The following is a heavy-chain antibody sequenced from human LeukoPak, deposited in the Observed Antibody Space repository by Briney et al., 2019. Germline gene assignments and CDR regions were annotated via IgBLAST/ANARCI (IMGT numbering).Heavy chain of an antibody. D-gene: IGHD5-18*01. CDR2: IYTSGST. J-gene: IGHJ6*02. Sequence: SQTLSLTCTVSGGSISSGSYYWSWIRQPAGKGLEWIGRIYTSGSTNYNPSLKSRATISVDTSKNQFSLKLSSVTAADTAVYYCARDADTAMATSIYGMDVWGQGTTVTVSS. V-gene: IGHV4-61*02. CDR1: GGSISSGSYY. CDR3: ARDADTAMATSIYGMDV.